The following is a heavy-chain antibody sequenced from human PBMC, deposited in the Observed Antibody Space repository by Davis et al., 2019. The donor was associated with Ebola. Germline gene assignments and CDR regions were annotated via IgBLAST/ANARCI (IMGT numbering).Heavy chain of an antibody. J-gene: IGHJ4*02. V-gene: IGHV1-69*06. D-gene: IGHD3-10*01. CDR1: GYTFTSYG. Sequence: SVKVSCKASGYTFTSYGISWVRQAPGQGLEWMGGIIPIFGTANYAQKFQGRVTITADKSTSTAYMELSSLRSEDTAVYYCASDSSLLWFRELAYDYWGQGTLVTVSS. CDR3: ASDSSLLWFRELAYDY. CDR2: IIPIFGTA.